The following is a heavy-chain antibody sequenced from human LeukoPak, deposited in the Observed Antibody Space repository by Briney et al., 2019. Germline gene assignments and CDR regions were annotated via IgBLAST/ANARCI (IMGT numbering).Heavy chain of an antibody. CDR1: GFSFSSCS. J-gene: IGHJ4*02. CDR2: ISGSGGIP. CDR3: ARNYSGSYHIDY. Sequence: PGGSLCLSCTASGFSFSSCSMSWVRQASGKGLEWVSAISGSGGIPYYADSVKGRFTISRDNSKNTLYLQMNSLRAEDTAVYYCARNYSGSYHIDYWGQGTLVTVSS. D-gene: IGHD1-26*01. V-gene: IGHV3-23*01.